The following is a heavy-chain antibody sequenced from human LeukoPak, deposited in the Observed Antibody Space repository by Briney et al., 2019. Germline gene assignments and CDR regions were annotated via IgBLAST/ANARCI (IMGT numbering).Heavy chain of an antibody. CDR2: ISYDGSNK. V-gene: IGHV3-30*18. CDR3: AKGATDYGDYVSDY. D-gene: IGHD4-17*01. CDR1: GFTFSSYG. Sequence: GGSLRLSCAASGFTFSSYGMHWVRQAPGKGLEWVAVISYDGSNKYYADSVKGRFTISRDNSKNTLYLQMNSLRAEDTAVYYCAKGATDYGDYVSDYWGQGTLVTVSS. J-gene: IGHJ4*02.